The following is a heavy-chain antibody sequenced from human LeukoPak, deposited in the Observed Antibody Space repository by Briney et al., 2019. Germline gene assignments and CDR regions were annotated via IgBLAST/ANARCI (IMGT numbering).Heavy chain of an antibody. J-gene: IGHJ4*02. CDR3: AKDLIRYYGSGGGDY. D-gene: IGHD3-10*01. CDR2: ISGSGGRT. CDR1: GLTLSSYA. Sequence: GGSLRLSCAASGLTLSSYAMSWVRQAPGKGLEWVSAISGSGGRTYYADSVKGRFTISRDNSKNTLYLQMNSLRAEDTAVYYCAKDLIRYYGSGGGDYWGQGTLVTVSS. V-gene: IGHV3-23*01.